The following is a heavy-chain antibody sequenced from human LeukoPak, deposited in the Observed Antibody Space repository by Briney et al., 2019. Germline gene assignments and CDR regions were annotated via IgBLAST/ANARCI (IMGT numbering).Heavy chain of an antibody. V-gene: IGHV3-48*01. CDR1: GFTFSSYS. CDR3: ARADSSGYYHPIN. CDR2: ISSSSSTI. D-gene: IGHD3-22*01. J-gene: IGHJ4*02. Sequence: GGSLRLSCAASGFTFSSYSMNWVRQAPGKGLEWVSYISSSSSTIYYADSVKGRFTISRDNAKNSPYLQMNSLRAEDTAVYYCARADSSGYYHPINWGQGTLVTVSS.